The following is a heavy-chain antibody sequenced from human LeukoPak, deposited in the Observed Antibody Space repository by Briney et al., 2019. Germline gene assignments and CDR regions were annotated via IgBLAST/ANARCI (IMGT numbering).Heavy chain of an antibody. CDR3: VRPHYYDSSGYYPADY. V-gene: IGHV5-51*01. CDR1: GYSFTSYW. J-gene: IGHJ4*02. Sequence: GESLKISCKGSGYSFTSYWIGWVRQMPGKGLEWMGIIYPGDSDTRYSPSFQGQVTISADKSISTAYLRWSSLKASDTAMYYCVRPHYYDSSGYYPADYWGQGTLVTVSS. D-gene: IGHD3-22*01. CDR2: IYPGDSDT.